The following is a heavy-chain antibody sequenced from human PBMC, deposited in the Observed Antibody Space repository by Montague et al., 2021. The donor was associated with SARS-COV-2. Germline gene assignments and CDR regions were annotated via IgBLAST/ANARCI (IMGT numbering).Heavy chain of an antibody. D-gene: IGHD6-13*01. CDR2: ISSSSSYT. Sequence: SLRLSCAASGFTFSDYYMSWIRQAPGKGLEWVSYISSSSSYTNYADSXXGRFTISRDNAKNSLYLQMNNLRAEDTAVYYCARVRGSCWYVVDAFDIWGQGTMVTVSS. V-gene: IGHV3-11*03. CDR1: GFTFSDYY. J-gene: IGHJ3*02. CDR3: ARVRGSCWYVVDAFDI.